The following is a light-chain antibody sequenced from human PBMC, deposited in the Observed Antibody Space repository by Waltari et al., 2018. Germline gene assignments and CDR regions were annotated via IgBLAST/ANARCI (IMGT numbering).Light chain of an antibody. Sequence: EIVLTHSLATRSMSPGERATLPCRARPRVSSYLAWYQQKPGQAPKLRIYDASNRATVIPARFSGSGSGTDFTLTISSLEPEDFAVYYCQQRSNWPPITFGQGTRLEIK. V-gene: IGKV3-11*01. CDR2: DAS. J-gene: IGKJ5*01. CDR1: PRVSSY. CDR3: QQRSNWPPIT.